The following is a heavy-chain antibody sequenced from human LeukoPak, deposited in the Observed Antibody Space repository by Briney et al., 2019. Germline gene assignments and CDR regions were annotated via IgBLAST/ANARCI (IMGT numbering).Heavy chain of an antibody. D-gene: IGHD3-16*02. V-gene: IGHV4-34*01. CDR2: INHSGST. CDR1: GGSFSGYY. Sequence: SETLSLTCTVYGGSFSGYYWSWIRQPPGKGLEWIGEINHSGSTNYNPSLKSRVTISVDTSKNQFSLKLSSVTAADTAVYYCARAKGDYVWGSYRPYYFDYWGQGTLVTVSS. CDR3: ARAKGDYVWGSYRPYYFDY. J-gene: IGHJ4*02.